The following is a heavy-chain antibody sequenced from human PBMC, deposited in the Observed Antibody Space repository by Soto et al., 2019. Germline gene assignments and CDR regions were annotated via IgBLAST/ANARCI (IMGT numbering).Heavy chain of an antibody. CDR3: AKDPRSAATGPTSVRYYYYYMDV. V-gene: IGHV3-30*18. CDR2: ISYDGSNK. Sequence: QVQLVESGGGVVQPGRSLRLSCAASGFTFSSYGMHWVRQAPGKGLEWVAVISYDGSNKYYADSVKGRFTISRENSKNTLYLQMNSLRAEDTAMYYCAKDPRSAATGPTSVRYYYYYMDVWGKGTTVTVSS. J-gene: IGHJ6*03. CDR1: GFTFSSYG. D-gene: IGHD6-13*01.